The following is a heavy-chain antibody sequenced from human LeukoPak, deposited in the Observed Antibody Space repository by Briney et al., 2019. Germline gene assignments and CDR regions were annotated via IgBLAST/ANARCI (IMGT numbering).Heavy chain of an antibody. CDR1: GGSISSYY. D-gene: IGHD6-6*01. V-gene: IGHV4-4*09. Sequence: SETLSLTCTVSGGSISSYYWSWIRQPPGKGLEWIGYIYTSGSTNYNLSLKSRVTISVDTSKNQFSLKLSSVTAADTAVYYCARFSSSPYYYYYYMDVWGKGTTVTVSS. J-gene: IGHJ6*03. CDR3: ARFSSSPYYYYYYMDV. CDR2: IYTSGST.